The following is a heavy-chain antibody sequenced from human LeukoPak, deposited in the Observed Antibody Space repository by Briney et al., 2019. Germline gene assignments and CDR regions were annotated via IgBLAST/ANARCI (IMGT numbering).Heavy chain of an antibody. D-gene: IGHD2/OR15-2a*01. Sequence: ASVKVSCKASGYTFTDYYMHWVRQAPGQGLQWMGWINAKSGGTTIAQNFQGRVTMTRDTSVSTAYMELSSLKSDDTAIFCCARIPVTSYGDFDNWGQGTLVTVSS. J-gene: IGHJ4*02. V-gene: IGHV1-2*02. CDR2: INAKSGGT. CDR3: ARIPVTSYGDFDN. CDR1: GYTFTDYY.